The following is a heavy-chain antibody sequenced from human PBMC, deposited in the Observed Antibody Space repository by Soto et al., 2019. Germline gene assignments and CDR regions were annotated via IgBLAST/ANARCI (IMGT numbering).Heavy chain of an antibody. V-gene: IGHV1-18*01. CDR2: ISAYNGNT. D-gene: IGHD2-15*01. CDR1: GYTFTSYG. Sequence: GASVTVSCKASGYTFTSYGISWVRQAPGQGLEWMGWISAYNGNTNYAQKLQGRVTMTTDTSTSTAYMELRSLRSDDTAVYYCAREGGYCSGGSCYSEDYYYYYYMDVWGKGTTVTVSS. J-gene: IGHJ6*03. CDR3: AREGGYCSGGSCYSEDYYYYYYMDV.